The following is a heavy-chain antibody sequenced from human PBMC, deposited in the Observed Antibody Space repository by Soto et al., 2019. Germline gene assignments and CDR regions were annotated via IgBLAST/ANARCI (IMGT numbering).Heavy chain of an antibody. Sequence: QDQLVQSGAEVKKPGSSVKVSCKASGGTFSSHTFSWVRQAPGQGLEWMGRIIPAFGTATYAQKFHGRVTITADETPTTVYLQLNSLSSEDTAVYYCARPDFGDYWYFDLWGRGTLVTVSS. CDR1: GGTFSSHT. J-gene: IGHJ2*01. D-gene: IGHD4-17*01. CDR3: ARPDFGDYWYFDL. V-gene: IGHV1-69*08. CDR2: IIPAFGTA.